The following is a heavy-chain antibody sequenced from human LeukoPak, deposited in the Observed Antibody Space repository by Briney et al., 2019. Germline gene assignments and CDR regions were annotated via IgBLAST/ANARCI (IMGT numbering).Heavy chain of an antibody. CDR2: ISSNGGST. V-gene: IGHV3-64*01. CDR1: AFTFSSYA. D-gene: IGHD2-15*01. Sequence: GGSLRLSCAASAFTFSSYAMHWVRQAPGKGLEYVSAISSNGGSTYYANSVKGRFTISRDNSKNTLYLQMGSLRAEDMAVYYCARKAVVVVAATQDYYYYMDVWGKGTTVTVSS. CDR3: ARKAVVVVAATQDYYYYMDV. J-gene: IGHJ6*03.